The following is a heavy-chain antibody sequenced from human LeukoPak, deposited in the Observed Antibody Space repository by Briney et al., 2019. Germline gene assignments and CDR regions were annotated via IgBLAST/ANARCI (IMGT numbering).Heavy chain of an antibody. CDR3: ALDPCSGGSCYSAYFDY. D-gene: IGHD2-15*01. V-gene: IGHV1-69*04. CDR1: GGTFSSYA. Sequence: SVKVSCKASGGTFSSYAISWVRQAPGQGLEWMGRIIPIFGIANYAQKFQGRVTITAVKSTSTAYMELSSLRSEDTAVYYCALDPCSGGSCYSAYFDYWGQGTLVTVSS. J-gene: IGHJ4*02. CDR2: IIPIFGIA.